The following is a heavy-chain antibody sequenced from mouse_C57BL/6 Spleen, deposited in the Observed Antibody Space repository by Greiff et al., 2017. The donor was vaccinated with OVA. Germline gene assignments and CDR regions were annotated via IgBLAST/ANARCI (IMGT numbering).Heavy chain of an antibody. CDR2: ISSGGDYI. J-gene: IGHJ1*03. Sequence: EVKVEESGEGLVKPGGSLKLSCAASGFTFSSYAMSWVRQTPEKRLEWVAYISSGGDYIYYADTVKGRFTISRDNARNTLDLQMSSLKSEDTAMYYCTRDYSNYLFYWYFDVWGTGTTVTVSS. CDR3: TRDYSNYLFYWYFDV. V-gene: IGHV5-9-1*02. D-gene: IGHD2-5*01. CDR1: GFTFSSYA.